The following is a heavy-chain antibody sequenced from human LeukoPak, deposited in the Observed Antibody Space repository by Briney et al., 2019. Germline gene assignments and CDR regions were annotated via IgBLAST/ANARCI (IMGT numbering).Heavy chain of an antibody. CDR2: INHSGST. D-gene: IGHD5-18*01. V-gene: IGHV4-34*01. CDR1: GGSFSGYY. CDR3: ARGVAMAFYYYYYYMDV. Sequence: SETLSLTCAVYGGSFSGYYWSWIRQPPGKGLEWIGEINHSGSTNYNPSLKSRVTISVDTSKNQFSLKLSSVTAADTAVYYCARGVAMAFYYYYYYMDVWGKGTTVTVSS. J-gene: IGHJ6*03.